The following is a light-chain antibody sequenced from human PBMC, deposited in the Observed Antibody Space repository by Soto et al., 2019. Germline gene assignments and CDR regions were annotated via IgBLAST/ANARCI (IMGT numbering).Light chain of an antibody. V-gene: IGKV1-5*03. Sequence: DIQMTQSPSTLSASVGDRVTITCRASQSISSWLTWYQQKAGQAPKLLIYKASIVESGVPSRFSDSVSGTEFTLTISSLQPDDSATYYLQQYSYFAMFGQGPRVEGK. J-gene: IGKJ1*01. CDR3: QQYSYFAM. CDR2: KAS. CDR1: QSISSW.